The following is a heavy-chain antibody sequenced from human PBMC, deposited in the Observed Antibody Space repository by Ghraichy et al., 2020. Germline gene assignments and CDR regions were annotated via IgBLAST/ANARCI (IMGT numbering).Heavy chain of an antibody. CDR3: ARNLDAERAAIMGCYFDY. J-gene: IGHJ4*02. CDR1: GFTFNNYW. CDR2: IRQSDGQT. Sequence: LTCAASGFTFNNYWMTWVRQAPGKGLEWVASIRQSDGQTFYADSVKGRFTISRDIPKNSLYLQLNTLRGEDTAIYYCARNLDAERAAIMGCYFDYWGQGALVIVSS. D-gene: IGHD5-24*01. V-gene: IGHV3-7*03.